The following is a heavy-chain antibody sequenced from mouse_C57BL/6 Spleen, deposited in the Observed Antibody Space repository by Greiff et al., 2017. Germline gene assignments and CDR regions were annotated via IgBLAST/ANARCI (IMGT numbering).Heavy chain of an antibody. V-gene: IGHV1-80*01. CDR3: ARWLRDYAMDY. J-gene: IGHJ4*01. D-gene: IGHD2-2*01. CDR2: IYPGDGDT. Sequence: VQLQQSGAELVKPGASVKISCKASGYAFSSYWLNWVKQRPGKGLEWIGQIYPGDGDTNYNGKFKGKATLNADKSSSTAYMQLSSRTSEDSAVYFCARWLRDYAMDYWGQGTSVTVSS. CDR1: GYAFSSYW.